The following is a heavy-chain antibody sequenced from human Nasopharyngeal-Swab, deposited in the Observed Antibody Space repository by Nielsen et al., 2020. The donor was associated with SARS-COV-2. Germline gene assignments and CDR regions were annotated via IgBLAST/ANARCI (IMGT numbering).Heavy chain of an antibody. CDR1: GLTFSSDA. D-gene: IGHD2-15*01. CDR2: ISYDGSNK. J-gene: IGHJ4*02. CDR3: ARLGGGGGNY. Sequence: GGPLRLSCAASGLTFSSDAMHWVRQAPGKGLEWVAVISYDGSNKYYADYVKGRFTTARDNYKNTLYLQMNSLRAEDTAVYYCARLGGGGGNYWGQGTLVTVSS. V-gene: IGHV3-30*04.